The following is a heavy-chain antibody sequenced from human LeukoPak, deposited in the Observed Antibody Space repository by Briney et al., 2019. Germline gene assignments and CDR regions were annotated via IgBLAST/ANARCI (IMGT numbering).Heavy chain of an antibody. J-gene: IGHJ4*02. CDR3: ARGRFYYDPPGY. Sequence: GWSLRLSCAASGFTFSTYWMHWVRQAPGKGLVWVSRINPDGTTTTYGDSVKGRFTISRDNAKNTLGLQMNSLRAEDTAVYYCARGRFYYDPPGYWGQGTLVTVSS. CDR2: INPDGTTT. D-gene: IGHD3-22*01. CDR1: GFTFSTYW. V-gene: IGHV3-74*01.